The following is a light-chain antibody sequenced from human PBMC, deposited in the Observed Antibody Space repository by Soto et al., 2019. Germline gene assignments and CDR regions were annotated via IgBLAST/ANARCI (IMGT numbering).Light chain of an antibody. CDR3: QQYGSSPET. CDR2: GAS. CDR1: QSVSRSY. V-gene: IGKV3-20*01. J-gene: IGKJ1*01. Sequence: EIVLTQSPGTLSLSPGERATLSCRASQSVSRSYVAWYQQKPGQAPRLLIYGASSRATGIPDRFSGSGSGTDFTLTISRLEPEDFAVYYCQQYGSSPETFGQGTKVEIK.